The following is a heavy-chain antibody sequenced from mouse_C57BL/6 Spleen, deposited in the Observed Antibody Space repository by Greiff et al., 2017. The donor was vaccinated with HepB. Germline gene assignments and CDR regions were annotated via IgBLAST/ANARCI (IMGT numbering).Heavy chain of an antibody. CDR2: INPNNGGT. CDR3: AMNSYFDV. Sequence: EVQLQQSGPELVKPGASVKISCKASGYTFTDYYMNWVKQSHGKSLEWIGDINPNNGGTSYNQKFKGKATLTVDKSSSTAYMELRSLTSEDSAVYYCAMNSYFDVWGTGTTVTVSS. J-gene: IGHJ1*03. V-gene: IGHV1-26*01. CDR1: GYTFTDYY.